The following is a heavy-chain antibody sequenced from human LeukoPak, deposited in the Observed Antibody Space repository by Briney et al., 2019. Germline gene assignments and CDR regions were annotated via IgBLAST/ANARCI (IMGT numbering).Heavy chain of an antibody. D-gene: IGHD5-18*01. Sequence: SETLSLTCTVSGGSFSRSYWTWIRQPPGKGLEWIGYIYHTGSTNYNPSLKSRVTISVDTSKNQSSLKLTSVTAADTAVYFCARVAGYTYSYYYFDYWGQGTLVTVSS. CDR3: ARVAGYTYSYYYFDY. V-gene: IGHV4-59*01. CDR2: IYHTGST. CDR1: GGSFSRSY. J-gene: IGHJ4*02.